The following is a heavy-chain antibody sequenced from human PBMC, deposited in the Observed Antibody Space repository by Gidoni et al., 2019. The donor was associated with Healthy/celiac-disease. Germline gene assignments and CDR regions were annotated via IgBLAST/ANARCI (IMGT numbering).Heavy chain of an antibody. CDR3: ARGGYSYGYFYFDY. CDR1: GGAISSYY. D-gene: IGHD5-18*01. Sequence: QVQLQESGPGRVKPSETLSLTGTVSGGAISSYYWSWIRQPPGKGLEWIGYIYYSGSTNYNPSLKSRVTISVDTSKNQFSLKLSSVTAADTAVYYCARGGYSYGYFYFDYWGQGTLVTVSS. CDR2: IYYSGST. J-gene: IGHJ4*02. V-gene: IGHV4-59*01.